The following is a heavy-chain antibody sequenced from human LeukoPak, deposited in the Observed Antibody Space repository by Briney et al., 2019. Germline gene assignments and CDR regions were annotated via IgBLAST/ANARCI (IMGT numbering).Heavy chain of an antibody. V-gene: IGHV3-23*01. CDR2: ISGSGGST. D-gene: IGHD4-23*01. J-gene: IGHJ4*02. CDR3: AKDYGGNSRFDY. Sequence: SGGSLRLSCEASGFTFSAYAMTWVRQAPGKGLEWVSAISGSGGSTYYADSVKGRFTISRDNSKNTLYLQMNSLRAEDTAVYYCAKDYGGNSRFDYWGQGTLVTVSS. CDR1: GFTFSAYA.